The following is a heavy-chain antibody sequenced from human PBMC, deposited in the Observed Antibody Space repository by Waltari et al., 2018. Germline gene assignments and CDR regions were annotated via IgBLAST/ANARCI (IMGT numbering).Heavy chain of an antibody. V-gene: IGHV4-39*01. CDR1: GGSISSSSYY. D-gene: IGHD6-13*01. CDR3: ARHRWYSSSWYYYYYYGMDV. CDR2: IYYSGST. J-gene: IGHJ6*02. Sequence: QLQLQESGPGLVKPSETLSLTCTVSGGSISSSSYYWGWIRQPPGKGLEWIGSIYYSGSTYYNPSLKSRVTISVDTSKNQFSLKLSSVTAADTAVYYCARHRWYSSSWYYYYYYGMDVWGQGTTVTVSS.